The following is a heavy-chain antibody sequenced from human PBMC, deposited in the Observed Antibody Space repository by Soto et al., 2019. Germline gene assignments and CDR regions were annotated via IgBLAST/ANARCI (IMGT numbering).Heavy chain of an antibody. D-gene: IGHD3-22*01. J-gene: IGHJ6*02. Sequence: LETLSLTCTFSGCSISSSSYYWGWIRQPPGKGLEWIGSIYYSGSTYYNPSLKSRVTISVDTSKNQFSLKLSSMTAADTAVYYCARRLYYDSSGFEGGGMDVWGQGTTVTVSS. CDR1: GCSISSSSYY. CDR3: ARRLYYDSSGFEGGGMDV. CDR2: IYYSGST. V-gene: IGHV4-39*01.